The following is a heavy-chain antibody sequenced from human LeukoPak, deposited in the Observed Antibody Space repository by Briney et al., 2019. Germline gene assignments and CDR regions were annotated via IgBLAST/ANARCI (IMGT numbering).Heavy chain of an antibody. CDR1: GFTFSSYA. V-gene: IGHV3-30-3*01. CDR2: ISYDGSNK. CDR3: ARGRRIWWWLVVGPEDY. Sequence: GGSLRLSCAASGFTFSSYAMHWVRQAPGKGLEWVAVISYDGSNKYYADSVKGRFTISRDNSKNTLYLQMNSLRAEDTAVYYCARGRRIWWWLVVGPEDYWGQGTLVTVSS. D-gene: IGHD2-21*01. J-gene: IGHJ4*02.